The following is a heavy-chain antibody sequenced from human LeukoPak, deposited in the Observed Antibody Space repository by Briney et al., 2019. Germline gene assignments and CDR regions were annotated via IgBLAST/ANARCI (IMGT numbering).Heavy chain of an antibody. CDR1: GYTFTGYD. J-gene: IGHJ4*02. CDR3: GRPLQRGSWTQRALDY. Sequence: ASVKVSCKASGYTFTGYDISWVRQATGQGLEWMGWMNPNSGNAGYAQRFQGRVTMTRNNSISTAYMELTSLRSEDTAVYYCGRPLQRGSWTQRALDYGGQGTLVTVSS. D-gene: IGHD3-10*01. V-gene: IGHV1-8*01. CDR2: MNPNSGNA.